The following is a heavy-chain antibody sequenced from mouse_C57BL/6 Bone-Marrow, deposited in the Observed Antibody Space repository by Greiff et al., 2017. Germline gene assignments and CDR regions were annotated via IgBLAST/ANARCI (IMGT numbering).Heavy chain of an antibody. D-gene: IGHD3-1*01. CDR3: ARDGRSELGFDV. CDR1: GFTFSDFY. Sequence: EVKLVESGGGLVQSGRSLRLSCATSGFTFSDFYMEWVRQAPGKGLEWIAASRNKANDYTTEYSASVKGRFIVSRDTSQSILYLQMNALRAEDTAIYYCARDGRSELGFDVWGTGTTVTVSS. J-gene: IGHJ1*03. V-gene: IGHV7-1*01. CDR2: SRNKANDYTT.